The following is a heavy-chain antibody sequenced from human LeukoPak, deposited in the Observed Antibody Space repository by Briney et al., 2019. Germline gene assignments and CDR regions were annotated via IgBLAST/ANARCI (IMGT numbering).Heavy chain of an antibody. D-gene: IGHD6-19*01. J-gene: IGHJ4*02. Sequence: ASVKVSCKASGYTFTSYGISWVRQAPGQGLEWMGWINPNSGGTNYAQKFQGRVTMTRDTSISTAYMELSRLRSDDTAVYYCASYAYSSGWYSLDYWGQGTLVTVSS. CDR1: GYTFTSYG. CDR3: ASYAYSSGWYSLDY. CDR2: INPNSGGT. V-gene: IGHV1-2*02.